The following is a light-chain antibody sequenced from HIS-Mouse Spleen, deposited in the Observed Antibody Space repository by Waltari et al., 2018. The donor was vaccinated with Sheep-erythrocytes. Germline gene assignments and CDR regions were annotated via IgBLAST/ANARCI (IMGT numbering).Light chain of an antibody. J-gene: IGLJ2*01. CDR1: NIGSKS. CDR3: QVWDSSSDHVV. V-gene: IGLV3-21*02. CDR2: DDS. Sequence: SYVLTQPPSVSVAPGQTARITCGGNNIGSKSVHWYQQKPGQAPGLVVYDDSDRPSGFPGRFSGSNSGNTATLTISRVEAGDEADYYCQVWDSSSDHVVFGGGTKLTVL.